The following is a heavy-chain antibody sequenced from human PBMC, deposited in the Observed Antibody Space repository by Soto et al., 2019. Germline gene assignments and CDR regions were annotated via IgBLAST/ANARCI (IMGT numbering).Heavy chain of an antibody. Sequence: QVQMVESGGGVVQPGRSLRLSCAASGFTFSSYGMHWARQAPGKGLEWVAVISYDGSNEHYADSVKGRFIISRDNSKNTLYLQMNSLRADDSAVYYCARGLFGYCSDTNCPLIDYWGQGSLVTVSS. CDR3: ARGLFGYCSDTNCPLIDY. D-gene: IGHD2-15*01. J-gene: IGHJ4*02. CDR1: GFTFSSYG. V-gene: IGHV3-30*03. CDR2: ISYDGSNE.